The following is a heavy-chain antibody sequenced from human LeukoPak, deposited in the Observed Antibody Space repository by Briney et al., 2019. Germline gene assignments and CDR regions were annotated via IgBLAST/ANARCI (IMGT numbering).Heavy chain of an antibody. J-gene: IGHJ4*02. Sequence: SQTLSLTCAISGDSVSNKDAAWNWIRQSPSRGLEWLGRTYYRSKWSNDYAVSVRSRITISPGTSKNQFSLQLRSVTPDDTAVYYCARQSLGYVDYWGQGSRVTVSS. CDR1: GDSVSNKDAA. D-gene: IGHD2-15*01. CDR3: ARQSLGYVDY. CDR2: TYYRSKWSN. V-gene: IGHV6-1*01.